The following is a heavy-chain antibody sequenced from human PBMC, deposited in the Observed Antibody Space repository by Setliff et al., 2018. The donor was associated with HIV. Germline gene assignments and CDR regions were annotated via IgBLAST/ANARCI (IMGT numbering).Heavy chain of an antibody. V-gene: IGHV3-21*01. D-gene: IGHD3-9*01. J-gene: IGHJ5*02. CDR1: GFTFSNYS. CDR3: ARDNGRYFDRGWFDP. Sequence: GGSLRLSCAASGFTFSNYSMNWVHQTPGKGLEWVSSISASATYIYYADSVKGRFTISRDNAENSLYLQMNSLRAEDTAVYYCARDNGRYFDRGWFDPWGQGALVTVSS. CDR2: ISASATYI.